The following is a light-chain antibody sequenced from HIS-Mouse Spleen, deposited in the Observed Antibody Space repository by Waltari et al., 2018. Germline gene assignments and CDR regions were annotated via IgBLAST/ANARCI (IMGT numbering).Light chain of an antibody. CDR3: AAWDDSLNGNYV. V-gene: IGLV1-44*01. CDR2: SNN. J-gene: IGLJ1*01. CDR1: SSHIGSNT. Sequence: QSVLTQPPSASGTPGQRVTIPCSGSSSHIGSNTVNWYQQLPGTAPKLLTYSNNPRPSGVPDRFSGSKSGTSASLAISGLQSEDEADYYCAAWDDSLNGNYVFGTGTKVAVL.